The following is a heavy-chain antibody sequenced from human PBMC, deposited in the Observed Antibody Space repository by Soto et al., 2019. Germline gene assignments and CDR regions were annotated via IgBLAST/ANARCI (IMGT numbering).Heavy chain of an antibody. V-gene: IGHV3-30-3*01. J-gene: IGHJ4*02. D-gene: IGHD6-13*01. CDR3: VRGPPKQAY. CDR2: ISKDGNLK. CDR1: GFTFTSYP. Sequence: GGSLRLSCAASGFTFTSYPIQWVRKAPGKGLEWVAVISKDGNLKYYADSVRGRFTISRDNSKNTLYLQMNSLRAEDTAVYYCVRGPPKQAYWGQGTLVTVSS.